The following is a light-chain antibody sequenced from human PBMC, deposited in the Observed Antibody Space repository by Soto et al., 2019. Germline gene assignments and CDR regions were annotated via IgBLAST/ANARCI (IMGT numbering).Light chain of an antibody. CDR3: QQYNNWPQM. CDR1: QSVSSN. J-gene: IGKJ1*01. V-gene: IGKV3-15*01. CDR2: GAS. Sequence: EIVMTQSPATLSVSPGERATLSCRASQSVSSNLAWYQQKPGQAPRLLIYGASTRATGIPARFSGSGSGTEFTLTISSLQSVDFAVYYCQQYNNWPQMFGQGTKVEIK.